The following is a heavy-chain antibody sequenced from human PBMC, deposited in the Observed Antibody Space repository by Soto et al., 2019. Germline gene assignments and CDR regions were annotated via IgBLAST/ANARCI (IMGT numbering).Heavy chain of an antibody. CDR2: IYHAGST. CDR3: ARGPPIVGNTTPLDS. D-gene: IGHD1-26*01. V-gene: IGHV4-4*02. J-gene: IGHJ4*02. Sequence: SETLSLTCTVSGGSITNSNWWSWVRLPPAKGLEWVGDIYHAGSTKYNPSLERRVTMSVDTSNNQFALTLTSVTAADTAVYFCARGPPIVGNTTPLDSWGQGTLVTVSS. CDR1: GGSITNSNW.